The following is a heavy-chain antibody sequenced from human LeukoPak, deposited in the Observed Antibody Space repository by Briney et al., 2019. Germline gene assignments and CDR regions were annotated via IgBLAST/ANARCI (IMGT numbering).Heavy chain of an antibody. CDR2: INWNGGST. Sequence: GGSLRLSCAASGFTFDDYGMSWVRQAPGKGLEWVPGINWNGGSTGYADSVKGRFTISRDNAKNSLYLQMNSLRAEDTALYHCARVRYGDYEPWYFDLWGRGTLVTVSS. CDR1: GFTFDDYG. V-gene: IGHV3-20*01. J-gene: IGHJ2*01. CDR3: ARVRYGDYEPWYFDL. D-gene: IGHD4-17*01.